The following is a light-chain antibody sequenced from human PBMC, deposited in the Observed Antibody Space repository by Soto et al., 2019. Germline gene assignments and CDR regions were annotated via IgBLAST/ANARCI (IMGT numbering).Light chain of an antibody. V-gene: IGLV2-14*03. CDR3: SSYTSSSTYV. Sequence: QSALTQPASVSGSPGQSITISCTGTSSDVGGYNYVSWYQQHPGNAPKLMIYDVSNRPSGVSNRFSGYNSGNTASLTISGLPAEDEDDYYCSSYTSSSTYVFGAGTKLTVL. J-gene: IGLJ1*01. CDR1: SSDVGGYNY. CDR2: DVS.